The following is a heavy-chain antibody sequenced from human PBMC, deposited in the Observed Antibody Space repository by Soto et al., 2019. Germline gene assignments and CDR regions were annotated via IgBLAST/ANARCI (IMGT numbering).Heavy chain of an antibody. V-gene: IGHV1-69*01. CDR3: ARASTAATAMVMDYYYCYGMDV. D-gene: IGHD6-25*01. J-gene: IGHJ6*02. CDR1: GGTFSSYA. CDR2: IIPIFGTA. Sequence: QVQLVQSGAEVKKPGSSVKVSCKASGGTFSSYAISWVRQAPGQGLEWMGGIIPIFGTANYAQKFQGRVTITADESTSTAYMELSSLRSEDTAVYYCARASTAATAMVMDYYYCYGMDVWGQGTTVTVSS.